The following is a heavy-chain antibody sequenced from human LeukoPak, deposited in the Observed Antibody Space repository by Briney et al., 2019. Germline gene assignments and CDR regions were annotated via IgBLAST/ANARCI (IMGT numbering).Heavy chain of an antibody. CDR3: ARSSVTTYYSYYYMDV. D-gene: IGHD4-17*01. Sequence: GESLKISCKGSGYSFTNYWIAWVRQMPGKGLEWMGIIYPADSDTRYSPSFQGQVTISADKPISTAYLQWSSLKASDTAMYYCARSSVTTYYSYYYMDVWGKGTTVTVSS. CDR1: GYSFTNYW. CDR2: IYPADSDT. J-gene: IGHJ6*03. V-gene: IGHV5-51*04.